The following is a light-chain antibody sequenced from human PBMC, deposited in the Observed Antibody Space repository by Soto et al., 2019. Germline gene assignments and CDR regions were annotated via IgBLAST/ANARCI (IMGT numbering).Light chain of an antibody. V-gene: IGKV1-17*03. CDR1: QGISNY. CDR2: AAS. Sequence: DIQITQSPSAMSASVGDRVTITCRARQGISNYLAWFQQKPGKVPKRLIYAASILQGGVPSRISGSGSGTEYTLTISSLQPEYFATYSSLQLNSYPWTFGQGTKVEIK. CDR3: LQLNSYPWT. J-gene: IGKJ1*01.